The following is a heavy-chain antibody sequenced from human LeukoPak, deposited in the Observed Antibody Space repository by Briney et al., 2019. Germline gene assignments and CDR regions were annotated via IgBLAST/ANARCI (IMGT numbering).Heavy chain of an antibody. D-gene: IGHD3-10*01. CDR3: ARDAYYYGSGSYYPTYDY. CDR2: IKSKTDGGTT. V-gene: IGHV3-15*01. CDR1: GFTFSNAW. Sequence: GGSLRLSCAASGFTFSNAWMSWVRQAPGKGLEWVGRIKSKTDGGTTDYAAPVKGRFTISRDDSKNTLYLQMNSLRAEDTAVYYCARDAYYYGSGSYYPTYDYWGQGTLVTVSS. J-gene: IGHJ4*02.